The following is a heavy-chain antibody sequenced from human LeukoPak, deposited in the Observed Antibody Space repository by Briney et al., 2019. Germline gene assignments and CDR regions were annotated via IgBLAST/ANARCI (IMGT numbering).Heavy chain of an antibody. J-gene: IGHJ4*02. V-gene: IGHV1-46*01. CDR2: INPSGGST. D-gene: IGHD2-2*02. CDR1: GYTFTSYY. CDR3: ARVARCSSTSCYRFDY. Sequence: ASVTVSFKASGYTFTSYYMHWVRQAPGQGLEWMGLINPSGGSTSYAQKFQGRVTMTRDMSTSTVYMELSSLRSEDTAVYYCARVARCSSTSCYRFDYWGQGTLVTVSS.